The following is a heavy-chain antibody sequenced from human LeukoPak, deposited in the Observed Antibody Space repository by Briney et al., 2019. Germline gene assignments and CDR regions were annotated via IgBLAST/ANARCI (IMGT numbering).Heavy chain of an antibody. V-gene: IGHV3-30*18. Sequence: GGSLRLSCAASGFTFSSYWMSWVRQAPGKGLEWVAVISYDGSNKYYADSVKGRFTISRDNSKNTLYLQMNSLRAEDTAVYYCAKSTAAIYYYYGMDVWGQGTTVTVSS. J-gene: IGHJ6*02. CDR2: ISYDGSNK. CDR3: AKSTAAIYYYYGMDV. CDR1: GFTFSSYW. D-gene: IGHD2-2*02.